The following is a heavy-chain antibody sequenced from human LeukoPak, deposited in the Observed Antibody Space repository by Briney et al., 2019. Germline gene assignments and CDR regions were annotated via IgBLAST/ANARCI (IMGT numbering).Heavy chain of an antibody. V-gene: IGHV3-7*05. Sequence: GGSLRLSCAASGFTFSTYWMNWVRQAPGKGLEWVAIIKQDGSEEFYVDSVKGRFIISRDNAKNSLYPQMNSLRVEDTAVYYCVGGTGWRLDSWGQGTLVTVSS. CDR2: IKQDGSEE. CDR3: VGGTGWRLDS. CDR1: GFTFSTYW. J-gene: IGHJ1*01. D-gene: IGHD6-19*01.